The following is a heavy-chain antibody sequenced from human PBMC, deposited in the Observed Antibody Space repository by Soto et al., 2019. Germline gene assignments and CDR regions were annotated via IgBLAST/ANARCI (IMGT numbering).Heavy chain of an antibody. Sequence: SETLSLTCTVSGGSISSYYWSWIRQPPGKGLQWIGYIYYDGSTYYNPSLKSRITISVDTSKNQFSLRLTSVTAADTAVYYCVKGGSSKFDPWGKGTLVTVS. CDR1: GGSISSYY. CDR2: IYYDGST. J-gene: IGHJ5*02. CDR3: VKGGSSKFDP. D-gene: IGHD1-26*01. V-gene: IGHV4-59*01.